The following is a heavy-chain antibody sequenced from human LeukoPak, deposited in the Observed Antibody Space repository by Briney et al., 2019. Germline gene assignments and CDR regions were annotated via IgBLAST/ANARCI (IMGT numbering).Heavy chain of an antibody. CDR3: ARGQGIAARRADY. D-gene: IGHD6-6*01. Sequence: SETLSLTCAVYGGSFSGYYWSWIRQPPGKGLEWIGEINHSGSTNYNPSLKSRVTISVDTSKNQFSLKLSSVTAADTAVYYCARGQGIAARRADYWGQGTLVTVPS. J-gene: IGHJ4*02. V-gene: IGHV4-34*01. CDR1: GGSFSGYY. CDR2: INHSGST.